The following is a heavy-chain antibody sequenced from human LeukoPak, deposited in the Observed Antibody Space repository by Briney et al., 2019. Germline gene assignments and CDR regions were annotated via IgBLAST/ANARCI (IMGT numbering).Heavy chain of an antibody. CDR3: ARDRKYAVTIYQYIDV. V-gene: IGHV3-30*19. J-gene: IGHJ6*03. D-gene: IGHD4-17*01. Sequence: GGSLRLSCVASGFRFSVYGMHWVRQAPGKGLEWVAVISYDGSKTYYADSVKGRFTISRDNSKNTLFLQMNSLRPEDTAVNYCARDRKYAVTIYQYIDVWGKGTTVTVSS. CDR1: GFRFSVYG. CDR2: ISYDGSKT.